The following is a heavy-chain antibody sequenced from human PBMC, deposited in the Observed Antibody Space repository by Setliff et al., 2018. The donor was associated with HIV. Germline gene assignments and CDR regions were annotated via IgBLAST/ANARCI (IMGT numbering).Heavy chain of an antibody. CDR2: IYYSGTT. Sequence: SETLSLTCSVSGGSINSDNYYWGWLRQAPGKGLEWIGSIYYSGTTYYNPYLRGRVTISVDRSRNQFTLTLNSVTAAGTATYYCASRVIVVVTMCMPDEFFVLWGHGTLVTVSS. V-gene: IGHV4-39*01. CDR3: ASRVIVVVTMCMPDEFFVL. CDR1: GGSINSDNYY. J-gene: IGHJ1*01. D-gene: IGHD2-21*02.